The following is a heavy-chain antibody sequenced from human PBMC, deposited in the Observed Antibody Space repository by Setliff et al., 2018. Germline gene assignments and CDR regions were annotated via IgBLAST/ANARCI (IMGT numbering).Heavy chain of an antibody. CDR2: IFYSGDT. D-gene: IGHD3-10*01. CDR3: ARDRTYYGSGTYTRWFDY. CDR1: GGSARSHY. J-gene: IGHJ4*02. Sequence: SETLSLTCTVSGGSARSHYWSWIRHSPGKGLEWIGFIFYSGDTKSNPSLKSRVTMSVDTSKNQFSLQLSSVTAADTAVYYCARDRTYYGSGTYTRWFDYWGQGTLVTVSS. V-gene: IGHV4-59*02.